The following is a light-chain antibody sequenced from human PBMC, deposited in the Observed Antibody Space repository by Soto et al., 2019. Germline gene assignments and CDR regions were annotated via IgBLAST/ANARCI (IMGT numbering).Light chain of an antibody. V-gene: IGKV1-5*03. CDR1: EFISKW. Sequence: DIQITQSPSTLSASVGDRVTITCRASEFISKWLAWYQQKPGTAPKLLIYQASSLESGVPSRFSGSGSGTEFTLTITSLQPDDFATYYCQHYNSYLETFGQETKVEIK. J-gene: IGKJ1*01. CDR3: QHYNSYLET. CDR2: QAS.